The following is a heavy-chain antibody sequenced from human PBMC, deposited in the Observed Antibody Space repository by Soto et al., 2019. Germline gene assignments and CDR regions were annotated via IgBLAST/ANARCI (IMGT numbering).Heavy chain of an antibody. CDR2: ISSSSSYI. V-gene: IGHV3-21*01. J-gene: IGHJ5*02. D-gene: IGHD2-15*01. CDR1: GFTFSSYS. CDR3: AGLGYCSGGSCYWFDP. Sequence: EVQLVESGGGLVKPGGSLRLSCAASGFTFSSYSMNWVRQAPGKGLEWVSAISSSSSYIYYADSVKGRFTISRDNAKNALYLQMNTLRAEDTAVYYCAGLGYCSGGSCYWFDPWGQGTLVTVCS.